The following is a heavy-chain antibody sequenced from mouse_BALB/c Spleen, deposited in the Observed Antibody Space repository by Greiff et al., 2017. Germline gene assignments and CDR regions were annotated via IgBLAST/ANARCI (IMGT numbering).Heavy chain of an antibody. CDR2: IYPGNGDT. CDR1: GYTFTSYN. CDR3: ARGHYAMDY. J-gene: IGHJ4*01. V-gene: IGHV1-12*01. Sequence: QVQLQQPGAELVKPGASVKMSCKASGYTFTSYNMHWVKQTPGQGLEWIGAIYPGNGDTSYNQKFKGKATLTADKSSSTAYMQLSSLTSEDSAVYYCARGHYAMDYWGQGTSVTVSS.